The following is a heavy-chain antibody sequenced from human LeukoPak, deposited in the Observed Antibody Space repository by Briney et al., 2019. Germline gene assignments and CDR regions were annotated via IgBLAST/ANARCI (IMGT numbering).Heavy chain of an antibody. V-gene: IGHV3-13*01. CDR2: IGTAGDT. Sequence: GGSLRLSCTASGFTFSSYDMHWVRQGTGKGLEWVSAIGTAGDTYYGGSVKGRFTISRENAKNSLYLQMNSLRVGDTAVYYCARVAAAGKGFDHWGQGTLVTVSS. CDR1: GFTFSSYD. J-gene: IGHJ4*02. CDR3: ARVAAAGKGFDH. D-gene: IGHD6-13*01.